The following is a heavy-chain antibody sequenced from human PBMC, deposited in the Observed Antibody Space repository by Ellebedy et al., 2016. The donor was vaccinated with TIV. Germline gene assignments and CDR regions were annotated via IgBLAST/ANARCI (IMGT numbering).Heavy chain of an antibody. CDR1: GFTFSSYA. Sequence: GESLKISCAASGFTFSSYAMHWVRQAPGKGLEYVSAISSNRGSTYYAISVKGRFTISRDNSKNTLYLQMGSLRAEDMAVYYCARDSAPQSHYYDSSGYYDYWGQGTLVTVSS. CDR3: ARDSAPQSHYYDSSGYYDY. D-gene: IGHD3-22*01. V-gene: IGHV3-64*01. CDR2: ISSNRGST. J-gene: IGHJ4*02.